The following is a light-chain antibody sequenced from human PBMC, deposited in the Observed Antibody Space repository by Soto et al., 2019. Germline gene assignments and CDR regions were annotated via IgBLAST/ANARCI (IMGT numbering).Light chain of an antibody. Sequence: EIMMTQSPATLSVSPGGRATLSCRASQSISSNLAWYQQKPGRAPRLLIYGASTRATGIPARFSGSGPGTEFTLTITSLQSEDVAVYYCQQYHNWPPWTFGQGTKVEIK. CDR1: QSISSN. V-gene: IGKV3-15*01. CDR3: QQYHNWPPWT. J-gene: IGKJ1*01. CDR2: GAS.